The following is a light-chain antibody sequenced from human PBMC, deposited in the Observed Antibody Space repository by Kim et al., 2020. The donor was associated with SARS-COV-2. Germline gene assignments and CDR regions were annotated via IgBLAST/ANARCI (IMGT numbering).Light chain of an antibody. CDR1: TSNIGKNT. Sequence: RVTISCSGSTSNIGKNTVDWYQQLPGTAPKLLIYRNTQRPSGVTDRFSGSKSGTSASLAISGLQSADEADYYCAAWDDSLSARVVFGGGTQLTVL. V-gene: IGLV1-44*01. J-gene: IGLJ2*01. CDR2: RNT. CDR3: AAWDDSLSARVV.